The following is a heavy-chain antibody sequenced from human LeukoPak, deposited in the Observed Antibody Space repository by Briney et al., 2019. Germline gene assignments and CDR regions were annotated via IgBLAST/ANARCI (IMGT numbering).Heavy chain of an antibody. CDR2: ISGSGGGT. J-gene: IGHJ4*02. Sequence: GGSLRLSCAASGFTFSSYAMSWVRQAPGKGLEWVSAISGSGGGTYYADSVKGRFTISRDNSKHTLYLQMNSLRAEDTAVYYCAKGQWLDYYFDYWGQGTLVTVSS. V-gene: IGHV3-23*01. CDR1: GFTFSSYA. CDR3: AKGQWLDYYFDY. D-gene: IGHD5-12*01.